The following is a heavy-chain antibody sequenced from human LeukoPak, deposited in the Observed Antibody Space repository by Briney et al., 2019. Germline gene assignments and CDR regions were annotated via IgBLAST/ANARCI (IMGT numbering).Heavy chain of an antibody. CDR2: ISGSGGST. D-gene: IGHD3-10*01. Sequence: GGSLRLSCAASGFTFSSYAMSWVRQAPGKGLEWVSAISGSGGSTYYADSVKGRFTISRDNSKNTLYLQMNSLRAEDTAVYYCAKVARGVQSIPEYYFDYWGQGTLVTVSS. J-gene: IGHJ4*02. CDR3: AKVARGVQSIPEYYFDY. CDR1: GFTFSSYA. V-gene: IGHV3-23*01.